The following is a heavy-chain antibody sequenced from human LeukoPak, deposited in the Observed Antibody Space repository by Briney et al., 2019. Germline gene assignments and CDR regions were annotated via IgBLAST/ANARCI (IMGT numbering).Heavy chain of an antibody. Sequence: PGGSLRLSCAASGFTVSSNYMSWVRQAPGKGLEWVAVIWYDGSNKNYADSVKGRFTVSRDNSKNTLYLQMNSLRAEDTAMYYCAREGFYDILAGDQGDWFDPWGQGTLVTVSS. J-gene: IGHJ5*02. CDR3: AREGFYDILAGDQGDWFDP. V-gene: IGHV3-33*08. D-gene: IGHD3-9*01. CDR1: GFTVSSNY. CDR2: IWYDGSNK.